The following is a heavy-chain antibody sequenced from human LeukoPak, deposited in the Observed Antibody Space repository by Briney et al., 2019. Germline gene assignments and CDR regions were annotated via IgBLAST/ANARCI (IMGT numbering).Heavy chain of an antibody. D-gene: IGHD5-12*01. J-gene: IGHJ4*02. CDR2: ISSSSSTM. Sequence: GGSLRLSCAASGFTFSSYSMNWVRQAPGKGLEWVSYISSSSSTMYCADSVKGRFTISRDNAKNSLYLQMNSLRAEDTAVYYCAREGWLRVDYWGQGTLVTVSS. CDR1: GFTFSSYS. V-gene: IGHV3-48*01. CDR3: AREGWLRVDY.